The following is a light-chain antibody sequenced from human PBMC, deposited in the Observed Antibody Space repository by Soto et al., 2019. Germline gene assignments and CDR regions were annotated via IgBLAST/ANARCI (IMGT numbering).Light chain of an antibody. V-gene: IGLV1-47*01. CDR1: SSIMGSIY. CDR2: RNN. J-gene: IGLJ2*01. Sequence: QSVLTQPPSASGTPGQRVTITCSVTSSIMGSIYKNWYQQLPGRAPNLFLYRNNQRPSGVPDRFSGSKSGTSASLAISGLRSEDEADYYCAYRDDRMSGTVFGGGTQLTVL. CDR3: AYRDDRMSGTV.